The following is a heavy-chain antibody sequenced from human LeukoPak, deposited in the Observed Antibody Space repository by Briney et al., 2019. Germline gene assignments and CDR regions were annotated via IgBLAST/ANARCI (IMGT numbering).Heavy chain of an antibody. CDR1: GGTFSSYA. J-gene: IGHJ4*02. Sequence: SVKVSCNASGGTFSSYAISWVRQAPGQGLEWMGGIISIFGTANYAQKFQGRVTITTDESTSTAYMELSSLRSEDTAVYYCATSFYYYDSSGYSYYFDYWGQGTLVTVSS. V-gene: IGHV1-69*05. CDR3: ATSFYYYDSSGYSYYFDY. D-gene: IGHD3-22*01. CDR2: IISIFGTA.